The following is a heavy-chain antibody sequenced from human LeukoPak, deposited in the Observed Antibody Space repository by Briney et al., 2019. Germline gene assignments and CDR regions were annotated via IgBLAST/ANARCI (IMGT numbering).Heavy chain of an antibody. D-gene: IGHD3-3*01. CDR2: ITSSSIYI. CDR1: GFTFSSYA. Sequence: GGSLRLSCSASGFTFSSYAMHWVRQAPGKGLEWVSSITSSSIYIYYADSVKDRFTISRDNAKNSLYLQMNSLRAEDTAVYFCARAMMTTGGGVFDHWGQGTQVTVSS. J-gene: IGHJ4*02. V-gene: IGHV3-21*01. CDR3: ARAMMTTGGGVFDH.